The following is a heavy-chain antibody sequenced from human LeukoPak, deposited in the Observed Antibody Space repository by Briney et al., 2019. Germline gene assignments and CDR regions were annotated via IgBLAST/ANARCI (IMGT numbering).Heavy chain of an antibody. CDR1: GYTFTCYY. Sequence: ASVKLSCKASGYTFTCYYMHWGRQAPGQGLEWMGWLNLHNGDTNYVQKFQGRVTMTRDTSISTALMELSSLRSDDTAVYYCAGVEQRIWFYFDSWGQGALSTVSS. V-gene: IGHV1-2*02. CDR2: LNLHNGDT. D-gene: IGHD3-10*01. CDR3: AGVEQRIWFYFDS. J-gene: IGHJ4*02.